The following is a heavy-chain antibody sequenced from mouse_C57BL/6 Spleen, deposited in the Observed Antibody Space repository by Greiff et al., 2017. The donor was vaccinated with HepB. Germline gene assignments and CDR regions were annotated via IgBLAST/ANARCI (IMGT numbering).Heavy chain of an antibody. CDR2: IYPGDGDT. Sequence: LVESGPELVKPGASVKISCKASGYAFSSSWMNWVKQRPGKGLEWIGRIYPGDGDTNYNGKFKGKATLTADKSSSTAYMQLSSLTSEDSAVYFCASSYDYDEGSYYAMDYWGQGTSVTVSS. J-gene: IGHJ4*01. CDR1: GYAFSSSW. V-gene: IGHV1-82*01. D-gene: IGHD2-4*01. CDR3: ASSYDYDEGSYYAMDY.